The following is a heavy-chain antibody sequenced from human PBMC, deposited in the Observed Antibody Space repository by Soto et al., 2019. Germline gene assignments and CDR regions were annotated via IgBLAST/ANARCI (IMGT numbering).Heavy chain of an antibody. J-gene: IGHJ4*02. V-gene: IGHV3-30*18. CDR3: AKTITLSPSDDSRGRGALIDH. D-gene: IGHD6-19*01. CDR2: ISYEGNNK. Sequence: QVHLVESGGGVVQPGGSLRLSCAASGFTFSVFGMHWVRQAPGKGPEWVAVISYEGNNKHYADSVKGRFSISRDNAKNPLSLLMDSLRPEDTALYYCAKTITLSPSDDSRGRGALIDHWGQGTLVTVSS. CDR1: GFTFSVFG.